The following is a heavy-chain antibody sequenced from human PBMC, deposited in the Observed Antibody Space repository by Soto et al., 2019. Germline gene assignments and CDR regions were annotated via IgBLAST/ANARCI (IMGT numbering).Heavy chain of an antibody. Sequence: EVQLLESGGGLVQPGGSLRLSCTAPGFSFSDYAMTWVRQAPGKGLEWVSAISSSDGRTYYADSVRGRFTTSRDNSKNTGFLQMNSLRADDTAVYYCAKVGSSWPNYYYYGMDVWGQGTTVTVSS. CDR2: ISSSDGRT. D-gene: IGHD6-19*01. CDR1: GFSFSDYA. V-gene: IGHV3-23*01. CDR3: AKVGSSWPNYYYYGMDV. J-gene: IGHJ6*02.